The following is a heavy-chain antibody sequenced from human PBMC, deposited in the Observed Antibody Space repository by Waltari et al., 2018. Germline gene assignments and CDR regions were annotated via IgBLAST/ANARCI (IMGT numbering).Heavy chain of an antibody. Sequence: QVQLQESGPGLVTPSPTLSLTCAVSGYSISSGYSLGWIRPPPGTGREWIGSIYHSGSTNYNPDLKSRFTISVDTSKNQFSLKLSSVTAADTAVYYCARHYYDYIWGSYRPGGFDLWGRGTLVTVSS. CDR3: ARHYYDYIWGSYRPGGFDL. D-gene: IGHD3-16*02. J-gene: IGHJ2*01. CDR2: IYHSGST. CDR1: GYSISSGYS. V-gene: IGHV4-38-2*01.